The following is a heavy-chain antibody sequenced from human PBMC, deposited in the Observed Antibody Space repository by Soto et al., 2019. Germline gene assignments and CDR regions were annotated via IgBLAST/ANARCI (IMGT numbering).Heavy chain of an antibody. CDR3: ARGLVVVPAAEINFDY. CDR2: IIPVFRTA. CDR1: EGTFSSYA. Sequence: GASVKVSCKASEGTFSSYAISWVRQAPGQGLEWMGRIIPVFRTANYAQRFQDRVTITADDSTSTAFMELSSLKSEDTAVYYCARGLVVVPAAEINFDYWGQGTPVTSPQ. V-gene: IGHV1-69*13. D-gene: IGHD2-2*01. J-gene: IGHJ4*02.